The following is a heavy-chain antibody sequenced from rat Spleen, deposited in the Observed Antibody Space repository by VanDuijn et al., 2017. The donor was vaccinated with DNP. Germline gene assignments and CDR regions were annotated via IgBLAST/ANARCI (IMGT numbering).Heavy chain of an antibody. CDR1: GFTFNNYW. J-gene: IGHJ3*01. CDR2: ITNTGGST. D-gene: IGHD1-1*01. Sequence: EVQLVESGGGLVQPGRSLKLSCVASGFTFNNYWMTWIRQAPGKGLEWVASITNTGGSTYYPDSVKGRFTISRDNAKSTLYLQMNSLRSEDTATYYCTRGRDSGDGNWFAYWGQGTLVTVSS. V-gene: IGHV5-31*01. CDR3: TRGRDSGDGNWFAY.